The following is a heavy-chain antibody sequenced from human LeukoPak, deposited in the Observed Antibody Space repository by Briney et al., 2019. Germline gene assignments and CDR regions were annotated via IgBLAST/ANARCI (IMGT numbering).Heavy chain of an antibody. CDR1: GYTFTNYG. Sequence: ASVKVSCKASGYTFTNYGISWVRQAPGQGLEWRGWISGYNANTKYAERVQGRVTMTTDTSTSTAYMELRSLRSDDTAVYYCVRDHKLPVYERVFDYWGQGTMVTVSS. V-gene: IGHV1-18*01. D-gene: IGHD3-16*01. J-gene: IGHJ3*01. CDR3: VRDHKLPVYERVFDY. CDR2: ISGYNANT.